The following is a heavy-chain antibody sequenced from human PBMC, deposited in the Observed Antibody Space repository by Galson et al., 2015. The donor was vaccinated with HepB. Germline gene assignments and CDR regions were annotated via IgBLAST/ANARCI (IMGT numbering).Heavy chain of an antibody. CDR2: INPSGGTT. CDR3: ARVEENTAPTRYFQH. D-gene: IGHD2-21*02. CDR1: GYTFTRYF. J-gene: IGHJ1*01. Sequence: SVKVSCKASGYTFTRYFMHWVRQAPGQGLEWMGIINPSGGTTSYPQKFQGRVTMTRDTSTSTVYMELSSLISEDTAVYYCARVEENTAPTRYFQHWGQGTLVTVSS. V-gene: IGHV1-46*01.